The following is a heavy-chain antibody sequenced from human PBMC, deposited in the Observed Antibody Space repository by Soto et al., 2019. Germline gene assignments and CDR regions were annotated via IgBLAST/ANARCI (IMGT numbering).Heavy chain of an antibody. CDR2: ISSSSSTI. V-gene: IGHV3-48*01. CDR1: GFTFSSYS. D-gene: IGHD3-16*02. Sequence: GGSLRLSCAASGFTFSSYSMNWVRQAPGKGLEWVSYISSSSSTIYYADSVKGRFTISRDNAKNSLYLQMNSLRAEDTAVYYCARGERDDYIWGSYRLVVGAFDIWGQGTMVTVSS. CDR3: ARGERDDYIWGSYRLVVGAFDI. J-gene: IGHJ3*02.